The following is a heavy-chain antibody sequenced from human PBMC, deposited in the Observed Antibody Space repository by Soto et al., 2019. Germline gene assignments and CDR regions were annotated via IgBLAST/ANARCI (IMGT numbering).Heavy chain of an antibody. CDR3: AREQRGSYDY. J-gene: IGHJ4*02. Sequence: SLRPSCPTSGFTFSTYAMHWVRQAPGKGLEWVAAISYDGFNKYYADSVKGRFTISRDNSKNTLFLQINGLRVDDTAVNYCAREQRGSYDYWGQGT. CDR2: ISYDGFNK. CDR1: GFTFSTYA. V-gene: IGHV3-30-3*01.